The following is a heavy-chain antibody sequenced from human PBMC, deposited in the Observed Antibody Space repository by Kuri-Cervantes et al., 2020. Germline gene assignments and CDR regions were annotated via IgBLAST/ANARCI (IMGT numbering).Heavy chain of an antibody. V-gene: IGHV3-49*04. CDR2: IRSKGFGGTT. J-gene: IGHJ6*03. CDR1: GFTFSSYG. D-gene: IGHD6-6*01. CDR3: TRDYRSSSHYYYYYMDV. Sequence: GGSLRLSCAASGFTFSSYGMHWVRQAPGMGLEWVGFIRSKGFGGTTEYAASVKGRFTISRDDSKNIAYLQISNLKTEDTAVYYCTRDYRSSSHYYYYYMDVWGKGTTVTVSS.